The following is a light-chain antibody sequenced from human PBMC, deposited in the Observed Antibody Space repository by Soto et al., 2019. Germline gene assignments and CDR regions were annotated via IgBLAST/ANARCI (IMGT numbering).Light chain of an antibody. CDR1: QTVSYSPDSKNL. Sequence: DIVMTQSPDSLAVSLGERATINCKSSQTVSYSPDSKNLLSWYQQKPGQPPKLLIYWASTRESGVPDRFSGSGSGTDFTLTISSLQAEDVAIYYCQQYYNTPWTFGQGTKVEIK. CDR3: QQYYNTPWT. V-gene: IGKV4-1*01. J-gene: IGKJ1*01. CDR2: WAS.